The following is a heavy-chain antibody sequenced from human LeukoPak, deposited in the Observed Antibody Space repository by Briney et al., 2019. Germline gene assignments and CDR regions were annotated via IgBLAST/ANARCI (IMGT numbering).Heavy chain of an antibody. CDR3: ARGAYGSGSTNWFDP. J-gene: IGHJ5*02. CDR2: IYSSGST. Sequence: SEALSLTRTVSGGSISSYYWSWIRQPAGKGLEWIGRIYSSGSTDYNSSLKSRDTMSVDTSKNQFSLKLSSVTAADTAVYYCARGAYGSGSTNWFDPWGQGTLVTVSS. D-gene: IGHD3-10*01. CDR1: GGSISSYY. V-gene: IGHV4-4*07.